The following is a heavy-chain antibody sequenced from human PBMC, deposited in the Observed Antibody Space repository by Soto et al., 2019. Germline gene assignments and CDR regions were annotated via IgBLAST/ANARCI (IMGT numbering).Heavy chain of an antibody. J-gene: IGHJ4*02. V-gene: IGHV4-39*01. CDR2: IYYSGST. D-gene: IGHD5-12*01. Sequence: QLQLQESGPGLVKPSETLSLTCTVSGGSISSSSYYWGWIRQPPGKGLEWIGSIYYSGSTYYNPSLKCRVTISVDTSKNQFSLKLSSVTAADTAVYYCANQVEMATADYFDYWGQGTLVTVSS. CDR1: GGSISSSSYY. CDR3: ANQVEMATADYFDY.